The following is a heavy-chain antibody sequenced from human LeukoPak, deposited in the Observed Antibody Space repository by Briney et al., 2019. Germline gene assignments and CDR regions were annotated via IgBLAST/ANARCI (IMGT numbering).Heavy chain of an antibody. Sequence: SETLSLTCAVYGGSFSGYYWSWIRQPPGKGLEWIGEINHSGSTNYNPSLKSRVTISVDTSKNQFSLKLSSVTAADTAVYYCARGGIQLWIFDYWGQGTLVTVSS. CDR2: INHSGST. CDR1: GGSFSGYY. CDR3: ARGGIQLWIFDY. D-gene: IGHD5-18*01. V-gene: IGHV4-34*01. J-gene: IGHJ4*02.